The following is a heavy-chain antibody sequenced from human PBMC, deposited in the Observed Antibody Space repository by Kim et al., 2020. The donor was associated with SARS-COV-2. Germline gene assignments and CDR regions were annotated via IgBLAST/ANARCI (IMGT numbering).Heavy chain of an antibody. CDR3: AKQLVVPAGSKHFAY. D-gene: IGHD2-2*01. J-gene: IGHJ4*02. V-gene: IGHV3-23*01. Sequence: SVKGQFTISRDNSKNTLYLQMNSLRAEDTAVYYCAKQLVVPAGSKHFAYWGQGTLVTVSS.